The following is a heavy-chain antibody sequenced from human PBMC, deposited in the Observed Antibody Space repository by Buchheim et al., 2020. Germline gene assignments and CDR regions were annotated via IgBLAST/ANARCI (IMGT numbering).Heavy chain of an antibody. V-gene: IGHV4-39*01. CDR3: ASSHRVDTFDY. CDR1: GGSISSSSYY. J-gene: IGHJ4*02. CDR2: IYYRGST. Sequence: QQQLQESGPGLVKPSETLSLTCTVSGGSISSSSYYWGWIRQPPGKGLEWIGSIYYRGSTYYNPSLKSRVTISVDTSKNQFTLKLSSVTAADTAVYYCASSHRVDTFDYWGQGTL. D-gene: IGHD5-18*01.